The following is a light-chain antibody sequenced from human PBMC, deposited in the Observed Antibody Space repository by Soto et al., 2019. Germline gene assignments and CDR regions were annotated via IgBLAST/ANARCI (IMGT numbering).Light chain of an antibody. Sequence: EIVLTQSPATLSLSPGERATLSCMASQSVSNYLGWYQQKPGQAPRLLIYDASNRATGTPARFSGSGSGTEFTLTISSLQSEDFAVYYCQQYNNRPPLTFGGGTKVDIK. CDR2: DAS. V-gene: IGKV3-11*01. CDR3: QQYNNRPPLT. CDR1: QSVSNY. J-gene: IGKJ4*01.